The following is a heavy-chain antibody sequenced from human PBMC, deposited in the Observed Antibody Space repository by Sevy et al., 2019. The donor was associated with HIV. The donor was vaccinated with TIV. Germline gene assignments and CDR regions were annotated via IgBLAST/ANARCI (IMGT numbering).Heavy chain of an antibody. J-gene: IGHJ6*03. CDR3: ARVAGYVSSGYWFGYYYYMDV. D-gene: IGHD3-22*01. V-gene: IGHV4-31*03. Sequence: SETLSLTCTVSGGSISSGGYYWSWIRQHPGKGLEWIGYIYYSGSTYYNPSLKSRVTISVDTSKNQFSLKLSSVTAADTGVYYCARVAGYVSSGYWFGYYYYMDVWGKGTTVTVSS. CDR1: GGSISSGGYY. CDR2: IYYSGST.